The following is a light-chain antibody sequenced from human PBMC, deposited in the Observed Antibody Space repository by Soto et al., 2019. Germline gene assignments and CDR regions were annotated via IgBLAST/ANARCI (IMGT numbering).Light chain of an antibody. V-gene: IGKV1-27*01. Sequence: DIQMTQSPSSLSASVGDRVTITCRASQGISNYLAWYQQKPGKVPKLLIYGASTLQSGVPSRFSGSGSGTDFTLTISSLQPEDVATYYCQKDNSAPRLTFGGGTKVEIK. J-gene: IGKJ4*01. CDR2: GAS. CDR3: QKDNSAPRLT. CDR1: QGISNY.